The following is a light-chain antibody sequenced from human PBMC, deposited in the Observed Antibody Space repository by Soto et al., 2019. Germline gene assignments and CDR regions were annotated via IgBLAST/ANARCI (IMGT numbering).Light chain of an antibody. CDR2: GVV. CDR1: GNDVGAYNY. J-gene: IGLJ1*01. V-gene: IGLV2-11*01. Sequence: QSVLTQPRSVSGSPGQSVTISCTGTGNDVGAYNYVSWYQQHPDRPPKLLIYGVVRWPSGVPNRFSGSKSGNTASLTISGLQAEDEADYYCSSYTSSSLYVFGTGTKVTVL. CDR3: SSYTSSSLYV.